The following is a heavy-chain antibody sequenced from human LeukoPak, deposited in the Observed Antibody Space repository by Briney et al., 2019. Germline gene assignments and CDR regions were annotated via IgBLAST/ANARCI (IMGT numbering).Heavy chain of an antibody. V-gene: IGHV4-34*01. J-gene: IGHJ2*01. CDR2: INHSGST. CDR1: GGSFGTNY. Sequence: SETLSLTCAVYGGSFGTNYWSWIRQPPGEGLEWIGEINHSGSTNYNPSLESRVTLSVDMSKNQFSLKLSSVTAADTAIYYCVRVVVGDSGWFRDRYFDLWGRGTLVTVSS. CDR3: VRVVVGDSGWFRDRYFDL. D-gene: IGHD6-19*01.